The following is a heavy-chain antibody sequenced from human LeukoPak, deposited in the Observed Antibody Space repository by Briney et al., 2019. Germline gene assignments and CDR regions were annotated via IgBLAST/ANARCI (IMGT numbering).Heavy chain of an antibody. CDR3: AKRNSQKQWLVIDYFDY. Sequence: QPGGSLRLSCAASGFTFSTYAMHWVRQAPGKGLEWVAHISYDGSNKNYADSVKGRFTISRDNSKNTLYLQMNSLRAEDTAVYYCAKRNSQKQWLVIDYFDYWGQGTLVTVSS. CDR1: GFTFSTYA. V-gene: IGHV3-30-3*01. CDR2: ISYDGSNK. D-gene: IGHD6-19*01. J-gene: IGHJ4*02.